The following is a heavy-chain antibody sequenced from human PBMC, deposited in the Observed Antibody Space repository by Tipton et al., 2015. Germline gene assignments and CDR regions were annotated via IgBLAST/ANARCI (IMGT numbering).Heavy chain of an antibody. D-gene: IGHD6-13*01. CDR2: TYYRSNWNN. V-gene: IGHV6-1*01. CDR3: ARGAQHSTWS. J-gene: IGHJ5*02. Sequence: PGLVKPSQTLSLTCDISGDSVSSSTSAWNWIRQSPSRGLEWLGRTYYRSNWNNDYAVSVKSRITITPDTSKNQFTLHLNSVTPDDTAMYYCARGAQHSTWSWGQGTLVTVSS. CDR1: GDSVSSSTSA.